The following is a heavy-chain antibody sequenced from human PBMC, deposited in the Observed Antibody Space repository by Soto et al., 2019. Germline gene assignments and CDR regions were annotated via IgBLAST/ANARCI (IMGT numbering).Heavy chain of an antibody. D-gene: IGHD3-22*01. V-gene: IGHV1-18*01. Sequence: QVQLVQSGAEVKKPGASVKVSCKASGDIFTSYGIIWVRQAPGQGLEWMGWISAYNGNTNYAQKFQGRVTMTTDTSTSTAYMELWSLRSDDTAVYYCARDQEGITMIVGGTWGQGTLVTVSS. CDR1: GDIFTSYG. J-gene: IGHJ5*02. CDR3: ARDQEGITMIVGGT. CDR2: ISAYNGNT.